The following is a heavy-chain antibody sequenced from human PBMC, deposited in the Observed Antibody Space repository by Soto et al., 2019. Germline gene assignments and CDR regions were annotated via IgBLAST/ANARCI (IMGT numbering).Heavy chain of an antibody. V-gene: IGHV4-4*07. D-gene: IGHD3-10*01. Sequence: QVQLQESGPGLVKPSETLSLTCTVSGGSISTYYWTWIRQPAGKGLEYIGRIFSSGSTHYNASLKSRLTMSADTSKKQFSLNLRSVTAADTAVYYCARGMARIIGGDYYFYGIDVWGQGTTVTVSS. CDR2: IFSSGST. J-gene: IGHJ6*02. CDR3: ARGMARIIGGDYYFYGIDV. CDR1: GGSISTYY.